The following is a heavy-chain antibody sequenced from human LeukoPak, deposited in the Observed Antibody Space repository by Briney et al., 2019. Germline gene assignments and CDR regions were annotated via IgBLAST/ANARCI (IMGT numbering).Heavy chain of an antibody. CDR3: ARISSSNWYNERGAFDV. D-gene: IGHD6-13*01. CDR1: GGSISSYY. Sequence: SETLSLTCTVSGGSISSYYWSWVGQPPGKGLEWIGFVYYTGSTNYSPSLKSRVTISVDTSKNQFSLKLRSVTAADTAVYYRARISSSNWYNERGAFDVWGQGTMVTVSS. V-gene: IGHV4-59*01. CDR2: VYYTGST. J-gene: IGHJ3*01.